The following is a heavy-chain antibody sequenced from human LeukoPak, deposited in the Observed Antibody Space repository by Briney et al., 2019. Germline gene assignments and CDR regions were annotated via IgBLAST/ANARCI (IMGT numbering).Heavy chain of an antibody. Sequence: SETLSLTCTVSGGSISTYYWSWIRQPPGKGLEWIGYIYYSGSTNYNPSLKSRVTISVDTSKNQFSLKLSSVTAADTAVYYCARETSGSYVDYWGQGTLVTVSS. V-gene: IGHV4-59*08. CDR2: IYYSGST. CDR1: GGSISTYY. D-gene: IGHD1-26*01. CDR3: ARETSGSYVDY. J-gene: IGHJ4*02.